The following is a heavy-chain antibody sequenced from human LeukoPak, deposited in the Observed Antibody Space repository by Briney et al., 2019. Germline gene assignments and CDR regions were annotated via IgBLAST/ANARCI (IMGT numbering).Heavy chain of an antibody. CDR3: AKDRARYCSGGSCYLSY. CDR1: GFTFSSYA. Sequence: PGGSLRLSCAASGFTFSSYAMGWVRQAPGKGLEWVSAISGSGASTYYADSVKGRFSISRDNSKNTLYLQMNSLRAEDTAVYYCAKDRARYCSGGSCYLSYWGQGTLVTVSS. V-gene: IGHV3-23*01. D-gene: IGHD2-15*01. CDR2: ISGSGAST. J-gene: IGHJ4*02.